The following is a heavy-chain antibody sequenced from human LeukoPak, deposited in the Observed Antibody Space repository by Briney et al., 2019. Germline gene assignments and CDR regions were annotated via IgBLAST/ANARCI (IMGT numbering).Heavy chain of an antibody. Sequence: ASVTVSCKASGYTFTSYDINWVRQAPGQGLEWMGWMNPNSGNTGYAQKFQGRVTMTRNTSISTAYMELSSLRSEDTAVYYCARIEVPAANYYYYGMDVWGQGTTVTVSS. CDR2: MNPNSGNT. J-gene: IGHJ6*02. V-gene: IGHV1-8*01. CDR3: ARIEVPAANYYYYGMDV. D-gene: IGHD2-2*01. CDR1: GYTFTSYD.